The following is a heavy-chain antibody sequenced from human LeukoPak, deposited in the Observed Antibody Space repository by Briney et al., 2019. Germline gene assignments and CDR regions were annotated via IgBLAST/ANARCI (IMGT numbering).Heavy chain of an antibody. J-gene: IGHJ4*02. D-gene: IGHD3-10*01. CDR3: ARSKGVKRVIGY. Sequence: SETLSLTCTVSGGSISSYYWSWIRQPAGKGLEWIGHIYNSGSTNYNPSLKGRVTMSVATSKNQFSLKLSSVTAADTAVYYCARSKGVKRVIGYWGQGTLVTVSS. CDR2: IYNSGST. CDR1: GGSISSYY. V-gene: IGHV4-4*07.